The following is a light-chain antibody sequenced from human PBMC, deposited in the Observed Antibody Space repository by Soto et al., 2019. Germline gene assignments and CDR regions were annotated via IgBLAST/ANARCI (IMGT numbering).Light chain of an antibody. Sequence: DIQMTQSPSTLSASVGDRVTITCLARQSIKYWLAWYQHKPGRAPKLLIYAASTLQSGVPSRFSGSGSGTDFTLTISSLQPEDFATYHCQQLITYPFAFGGGTKVDI. J-gene: IGKJ4*01. CDR3: QQLITYPFA. V-gene: IGKV1-5*01. CDR2: AAS. CDR1: QSIKYW.